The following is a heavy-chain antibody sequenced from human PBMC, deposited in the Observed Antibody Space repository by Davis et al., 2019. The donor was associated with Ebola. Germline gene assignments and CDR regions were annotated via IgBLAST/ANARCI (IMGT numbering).Heavy chain of an antibody. J-gene: IGHJ5*02. CDR2: ISVRSIT. D-gene: IGHD4-17*01. Sequence: PGGSLRLSCAASGFIFSSYAMSWVRQAPGKGLEWVSSISVRSITYHADSVKGRFTISRDNSKNTLYLKMNSLRAEDTAVYYCAKVHPPTTVTTGWFDPWGQGTLVTVSS. CDR3: AKVHPPTTVTTGWFDP. CDR1: GFIFSSYA. V-gene: IGHV3-23*01.